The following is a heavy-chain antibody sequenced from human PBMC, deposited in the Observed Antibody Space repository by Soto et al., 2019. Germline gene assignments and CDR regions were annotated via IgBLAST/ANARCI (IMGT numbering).Heavy chain of an antibody. CDR2: IKSDGSTT. D-gene: IGHD4-17*01. Sequence: EVQLVESGGGLVQPGGSLRLSCAASGFTFSTYWMNWVRQAPGKGLVCVSRIKSDGSTTSYADSVKGPFTISRDNAKNTLYLQMNSLRPEDTVMYYCVTGDYGGKTYWGQGTLVNVS. CDR1: GFTFSTYW. V-gene: IGHV3-74*01. CDR3: VTGDYGGKTY. J-gene: IGHJ4*02.